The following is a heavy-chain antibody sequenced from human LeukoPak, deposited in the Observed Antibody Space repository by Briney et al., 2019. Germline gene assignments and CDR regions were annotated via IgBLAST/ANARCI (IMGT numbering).Heavy chain of an antibody. CDR2: IYTRGTT. J-gene: IGHJ6*03. CDR3: ARILRYPFYMDV. Sequence: SETLSLTRTVSGDSISSYYWSWIRQPPGKGLEWIGYIYTRGTTNYNPSLRSRVTISVDTSENQFSLKLSSVTAADTAVYYCARILRYPFYMDVWGKGTTVTVSS. CDR1: GDSISSYY. D-gene: IGHD3-9*01. V-gene: IGHV4-4*09.